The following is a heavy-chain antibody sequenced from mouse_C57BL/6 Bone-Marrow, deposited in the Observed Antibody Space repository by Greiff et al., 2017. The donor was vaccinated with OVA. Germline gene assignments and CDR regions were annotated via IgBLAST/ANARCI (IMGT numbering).Heavy chain of an antibody. CDR3: ARYGPALNWYFDV. CDR2: IYPGSGST. CDR1: GYTFTSYW. D-gene: IGHD1-2*01. J-gene: IGHJ1*03. Sequence: QVQLQQSGAELVKPGASVKMSCKASGYTFTSYWITWVKQRPGQGLEWIGDIYPGSGSTNYNEKFKSKATLTVDTSSSTAYMQLSSLTSEDSAVYYCARYGPALNWYFDVWGTGTTVTVSS. V-gene: IGHV1-55*01.